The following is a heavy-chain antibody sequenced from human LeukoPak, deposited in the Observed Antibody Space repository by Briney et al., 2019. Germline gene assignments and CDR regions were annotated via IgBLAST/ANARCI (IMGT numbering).Heavy chain of an antibody. CDR2: IHPDSSDK. V-gene: IGHV3-7*03. Sequence: GGSLRLSCEASGFTFRHSWLSWIRQTPGKGLEWVANIHPDSSDKFYVDSLEGRFTISRDNTKNSLYLQIDNARLDDTGLYYCTRLPRETAGDYWGQGVPVIVSS. CDR1: GFTFRHSW. J-gene: IGHJ4*02. CDR3: TRLPRETAGDY. D-gene: IGHD1-14*01.